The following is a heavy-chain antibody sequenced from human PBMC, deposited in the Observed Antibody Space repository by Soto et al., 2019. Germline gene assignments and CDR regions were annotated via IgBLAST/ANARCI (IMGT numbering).Heavy chain of an antibody. J-gene: IGHJ4*02. CDR2: ISGSGDST. CDR3: AKDYTSGWFYFDS. D-gene: IGHD6-19*01. Sequence: PGGSLRLSCTASGFTFSNYAMSWVRQAPGKGLEWVSAISGSGDSTYYADSVKGRFTISRDNSKNTLYLQMNTLRAEDTEDTAVYYCAKDYTSGWFYFDSWGRGTLVTVSS. CDR1: GFTFSNYA. V-gene: IGHV3-23*01.